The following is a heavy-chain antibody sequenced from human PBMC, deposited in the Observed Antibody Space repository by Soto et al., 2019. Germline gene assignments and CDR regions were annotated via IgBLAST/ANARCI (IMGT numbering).Heavy chain of an antibody. D-gene: IGHD6-19*01. CDR1: GDSYIISTYS. J-gene: IGHJ5*02. Sequence: SETLSLTCAVSGDSYIISTYSWSWIRQPPGKALEWVGFIYQSGVTSYNPSLKSRVTISLDRSNNQYSLKLSSVTAADTAVYYCAGMPYTSGLRFDPWGPGTLVTVSS. V-gene: IGHV4-30-2*01. CDR3: AGMPYTSGLRFDP. CDR2: IYQSGVT.